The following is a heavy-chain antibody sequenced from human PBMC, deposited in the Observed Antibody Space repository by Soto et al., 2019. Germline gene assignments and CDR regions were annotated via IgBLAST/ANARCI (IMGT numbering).Heavy chain of an antibody. V-gene: IGHV3-30-3*01. J-gene: IGHJ4*02. CDR3: ARDGHWNRDY. Sequence: QVQLVESGGGVVQPGRSLRLSCTASGFTYTTHAMHWVRQAPGKGLEWVAIMSLEGTIKYYADSVRGRLTISRDTSKNTLYLQMNSLGPEDTAVYYCARDGHWNRDYWGQGTLVTVSS. CDR2: MSLEGTIK. CDR1: GFTYTTHA. D-gene: IGHD1-1*01.